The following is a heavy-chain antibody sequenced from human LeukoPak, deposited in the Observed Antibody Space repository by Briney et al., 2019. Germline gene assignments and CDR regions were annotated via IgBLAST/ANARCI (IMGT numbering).Heavy chain of an antibody. D-gene: IGHD1-1*01. V-gene: IGHV3-21*01. CDR2: ISSSSSYI. CDR1: GFTFSSYI. CDR3: ASGIRERGFDY. Sequence: GGSLRLSCAASGFTFSSYIMNWVRQAPGKGLEWVSSISSSSSYIYYADSVKGRFTISRDNAKNSLYLQMNSLRPDDTALYFCASGIRERGFDYWGHGTLVTVSS. J-gene: IGHJ4*01.